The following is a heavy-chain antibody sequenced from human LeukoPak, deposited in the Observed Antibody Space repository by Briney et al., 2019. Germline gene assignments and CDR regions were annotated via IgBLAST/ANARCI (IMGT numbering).Heavy chain of an antibody. Sequence: SETLSLTCAVYGGSFSGYYWNWIRQPPGKGLEWIGEINHSGSTNYNPSLKSRVTISVDTSKNQFSLKPSSVTAADTAVYYCARAMSYGYFDYWGQGTLVTVSS. CDR2: INHSGST. D-gene: IGHD5-18*01. CDR3: ARAMSYGYFDY. CDR1: GGSFSGYY. J-gene: IGHJ4*02. V-gene: IGHV4-34*01.